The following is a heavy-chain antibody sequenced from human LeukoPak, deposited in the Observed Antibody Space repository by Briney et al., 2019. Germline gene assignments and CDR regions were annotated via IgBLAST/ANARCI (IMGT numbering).Heavy chain of an antibody. D-gene: IGHD2-15*01. V-gene: IGHV4-4*07. CDR2: VYTSGSP. J-gene: IGHJ4*02. CDR1: GSSISSYY. Sequence: SETLSLTCTVSGSSISSYYWSWIRQPAGEGLEWIGRVYTSGSPNSNPSLQRRVTMSVDTSKNQFSLKLTSVTAADTAVYYCASLVSGSGLTCSGGSCYGNYFDYWGQGILVTVSS. CDR3: ASLVSGSGLTCSGGSCYGNYFDY.